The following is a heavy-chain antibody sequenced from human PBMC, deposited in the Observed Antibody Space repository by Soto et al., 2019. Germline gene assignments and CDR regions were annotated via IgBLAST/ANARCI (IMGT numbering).Heavy chain of an antibody. V-gene: IGHV1-69*13. CDR2: IIPIFGTA. CDR1: GGTFSSYA. J-gene: IGHJ4*02. Sequence: ASVKVSCKASGGTFSSYAISWVRQAPGQGLEWMGGIIPIFGTANYAQKFQGRVTITADESTSTAYMELSSLRSEDTAVYYCACPPAYYYDSSGNFDYWGQGTLVTVSS. CDR3: ACPPAYYYDSSGNFDY. D-gene: IGHD3-22*01.